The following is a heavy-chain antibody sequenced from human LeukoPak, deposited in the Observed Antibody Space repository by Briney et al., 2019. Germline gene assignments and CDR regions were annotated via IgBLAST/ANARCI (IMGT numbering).Heavy chain of an antibody. CDR2: ISGSGGST. CDR3: AKDFFDSSSCYYFDY. D-gene: IGHD2-2*01. J-gene: IGHJ4*02. V-gene: IGHV3-23*01. Sequence: GGSLRLSCAASGFTVSSNYMSWVRQAPGKGLEWVSAISGSGGSTYYAESVKGRFTISRDNSKHTLYLEMNSLRAVDTAVYYCAKDFFDSSSCYYFDYWGQGTLVTVSS. CDR1: GFTVSSNY.